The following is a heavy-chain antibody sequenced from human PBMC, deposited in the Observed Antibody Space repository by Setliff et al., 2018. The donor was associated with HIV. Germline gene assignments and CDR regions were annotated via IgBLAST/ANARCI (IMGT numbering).Heavy chain of an antibody. Sequence: SDTLSLTCTVSGGSISSSGYYWGWIRQPPGKGLEWIGTIYYSGSTYYNPSLKSRVTISVDTSKNQFSLKLSSVTAADTAVYYCAGFPLSSSWYFYWGQGTLVTVSS. CDR2: IYYSGST. J-gene: IGHJ4*02. CDR1: GGSISSSGYY. V-gene: IGHV4-39*01. D-gene: IGHD6-13*01. CDR3: AGFPLSSSWYFY.